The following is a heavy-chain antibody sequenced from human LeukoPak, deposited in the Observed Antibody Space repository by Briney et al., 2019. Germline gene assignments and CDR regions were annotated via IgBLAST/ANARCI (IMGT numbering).Heavy chain of an antibody. J-gene: IGHJ4*02. D-gene: IGHD6-13*01. CDR3: AKRYTSGWYYFDY. Sequence: GGSLRLSCAASGFTFSTYGMHWVRQAPGKGREWGGAISYDGSTKYYADSVKGRFTMSRDNSKNALYLQMNSLRAEDTAVYYCAKRYTSGWYYFDYWGQGTLVTVSS. V-gene: IGHV3-30*18. CDR1: GFTFSTYG. CDR2: ISYDGSTK.